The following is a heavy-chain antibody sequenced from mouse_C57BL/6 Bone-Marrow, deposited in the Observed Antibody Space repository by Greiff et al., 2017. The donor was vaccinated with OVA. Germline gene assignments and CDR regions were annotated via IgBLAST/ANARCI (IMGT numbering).Heavy chain of an antibody. D-gene: IGHD1-2*01. Sequence: VQLQQSGPELVKPGASVKISCKASGYAFSSSWMNWVKQRPGKGLEWIGRIYPGDGDTNYNGKFKGKATLTADKSSSTAYMQLSSLTSEDYAVYFCARLLRPLYYYAMDYWGQGTSVTVSS. CDR1: GYAFSSSW. CDR3: ARLLRPLYYYAMDY. J-gene: IGHJ4*01. CDR2: IYPGDGDT. V-gene: IGHV1-82*01.